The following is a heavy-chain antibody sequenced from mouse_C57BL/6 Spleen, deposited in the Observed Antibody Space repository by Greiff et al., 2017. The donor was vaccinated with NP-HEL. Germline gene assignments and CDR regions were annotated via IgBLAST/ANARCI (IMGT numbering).Heavy chain of an antibody. CDR3: ARGTYYGNYWYFDV. Sequence: QVQLQQSGAELVKPGASVKISCKASGYAFSSYWMNWVKQRPGKGLEWIGQIYPGDGDTNYNGKFKGKATLTADKSSSTAYMQLSSLTSEDSAVYFCARGTYYGNYWYFDVWGTGTTVTVSS. D-gene: IGHD2-10*01. CDR1: GYAFSSYW. J-gene: IGHJ1*03. V-gene: IGHV1-80*01. CDR2: IYPGDGDT.